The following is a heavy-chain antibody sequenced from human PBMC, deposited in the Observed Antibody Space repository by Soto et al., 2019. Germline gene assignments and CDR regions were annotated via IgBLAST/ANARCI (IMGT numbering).Heavy chain of an antibody. CDR2: ISSSSSYI. CDR1: GFTFSSYS. Sequence: GGSLRLSCAASGFTFSSYSMNWVRQAPGKGLEWVSSISSSSSYIYYADSVKGRFTISRDNAKNSLYLQMNSLRAEDTAVYYCARGSALLNDAFDIWGQGTMVTVSS. V-gene: IGHV3-21*01. CDR3: ARGSALLNDAFDI. J-gene: IGHJ3*02. D-gene: IGHD2-21*01.